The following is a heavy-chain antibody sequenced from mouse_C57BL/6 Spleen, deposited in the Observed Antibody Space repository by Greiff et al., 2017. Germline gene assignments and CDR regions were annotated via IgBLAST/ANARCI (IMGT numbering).Heavy chain of an antibody. J-gene: IGHJ1*03. CDR1: GFTFSDYY. CDR3: ARQPGGYFDV. CDR2: ISNGGGST. Sequence: DVKLVESGGGLVQPGGSLKLSCAASGFTFSDYYLYWVRQTPEKRLEWVAYISNGGGSTYYPDTVKGRFTISRDTAKNTLYLQMSRLRSEDTAIYYCARQPGGYFDVWGTGTTVTVSS. V-gene: IGHV5-12*01.